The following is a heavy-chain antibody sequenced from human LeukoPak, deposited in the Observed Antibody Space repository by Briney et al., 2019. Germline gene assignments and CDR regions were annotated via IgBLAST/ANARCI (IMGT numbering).Heavy chain of an antibody. Sequence: PGGSLRLSCAASGFTFSSYAMSWVRQAPGKGLEYVSAISSNGGSTYYANSVKGRFTISRDNSKNTLYLQMGSLRAEDMAVYYCAREEAAESDAFDIWGQGTMVTVSS. CDR3: AREEAAESDAFDI. D-gene: IGHD6-25*01. J-gene: IGHJ3*02. CDR2: ISSNGGST. V-gene: IGHV3-64*01. CDR1: GFTFSSYA.